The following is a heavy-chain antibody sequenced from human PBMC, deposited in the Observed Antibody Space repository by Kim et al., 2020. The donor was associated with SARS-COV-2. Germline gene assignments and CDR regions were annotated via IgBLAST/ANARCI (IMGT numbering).Heavy chain of an antibody. D-gene: IGHD6-13*01. CDR3: TTDLPGIAAAGTLVFDY. V-gene: IGHV3-15*01. Sequence: VKGRFTISRDDSKNTLYLQMNSLKTEDTAVYYCTTDLPGIAAAGTLVFDYWGQGTLVTVSS. J-gene: IGHJ4*02.